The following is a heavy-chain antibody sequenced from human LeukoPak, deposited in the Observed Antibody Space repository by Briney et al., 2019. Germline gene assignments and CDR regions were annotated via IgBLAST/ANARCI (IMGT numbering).Heavy chain of an antibody. CDR3: ARDLGIAVASTMGARGHDAFDI. CDR1: GFTVSSNY. D-gene: IGHD6-19*01. CDR2: IYSGGST. J-gene: IGHJ3*02. V-gene: IGHV3-53*01. Sequence: GGSLRLSCAASGFTVSSNYMSWVRQAPGKGLEWVSVIYSGGSTYYADSVKGRFTISRDNSKNTLYLQMNSLRAEDTAVYYCARDLGIAVASTMGARGHDAFDIWGQGTMVTVSS.